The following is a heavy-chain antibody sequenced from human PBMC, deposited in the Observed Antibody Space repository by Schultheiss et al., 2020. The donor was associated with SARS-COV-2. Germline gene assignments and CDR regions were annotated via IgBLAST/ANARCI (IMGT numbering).Heavy chain of an antibody. CDR1: GFSFSSYA. CDR2: ISGSGARA. J-gene: IGHJ4*02. V-gene: IGHV3-23*01. D-gene: IGHD3-10*01. CDR3: ARADYYGSGIGYFDY. Sequence: GGSLRLSCAASGFSFSSYAMSWVRQAPGKGPEWIATISGSGARAYYADSLKGRFTISRDNSKNTLYLQMHSLRAEDTAVYYCARADYYGSGIGYFDYWGQGTLVTVSS.